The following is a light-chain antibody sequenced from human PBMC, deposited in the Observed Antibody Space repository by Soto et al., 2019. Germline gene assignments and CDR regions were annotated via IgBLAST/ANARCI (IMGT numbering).Light chain of an antibody. J-gene: IGKJ1*01. V-gene: IGKV1-9*01. CDR3: QHYNGFSWT. CDR1: QDISDY. Sequence: DIQLTQSPSFLSASVGDRVTITCRASQDISDYLAWYQQRPGKAPKLLIYAASTLQSGVPSRFSGSGSGTEFTLTISSLQPDDFATYYCQHYNGFSWTFGQGTKVDI. CDR2: AAS.